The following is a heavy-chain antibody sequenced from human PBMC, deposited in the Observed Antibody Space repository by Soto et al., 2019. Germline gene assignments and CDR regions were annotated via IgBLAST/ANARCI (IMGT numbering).Heavy chain of an antibody. V-gene: IGHV4-31*03. D-gene: IGHD6-13*01. CDR1: GGSISSGGYY. CDR3: ARTTAAGLNWFDP. J-gene: IGHJ5*02. Sequence: QVQLQESGPGLVKPSQTLSLTCTVSGGSISSGGYYWSWIRQHPGKGLEWLGYIYYSGSTYYNPSLKSRVTISVDTSKNQFSLKLSSVTAADTAVYYCARTTAAGLNWFDPWGQGTLVTVSS. CDR2: IYYSGST.